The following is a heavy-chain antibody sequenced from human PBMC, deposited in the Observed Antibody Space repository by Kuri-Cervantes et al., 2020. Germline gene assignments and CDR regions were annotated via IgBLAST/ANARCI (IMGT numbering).Heavy chain of an antibody. CDR3: ARGGGYDFWSGYYN. CDR2: ISYDGSNK. V-gene: IGHV3-30*04. Sequence: GESLKISCEASGFTFSNCGMHWVRQAPGKGLEWVAVISYDGSNKYYADSVKGRFTISRDNSKNTLYLQMNSLRAEDTAVYYCARGGGYDFWSGYYNWGQGTLVTVSS. CDR1: GFTFSNCG. J-gene: IGHJ4*02. D-gene: IGHD3-3*01.